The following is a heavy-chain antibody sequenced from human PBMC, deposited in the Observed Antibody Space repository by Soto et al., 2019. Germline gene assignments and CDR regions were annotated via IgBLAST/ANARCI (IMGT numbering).Heavy chain of an antibody. J-gene: IGHJ6*02. CDR3: ARSGSEVDV. CDR2: IKEDGSEK. Sequence: EVQLVESGGGLVQPGGSLRLSCAASGFTFSSYWMTWVRQAQGKGLEWVANIKEDGSEKNYVDSVKGRFTNARDNAKNALYLQMNSLRAEYTAVYYCARSGSEVDVWGPGTTVTVSS. V-gene: IGHV3-7*01. CDR1: GFTFSSYW. D-gene: IGHD5-12*01.